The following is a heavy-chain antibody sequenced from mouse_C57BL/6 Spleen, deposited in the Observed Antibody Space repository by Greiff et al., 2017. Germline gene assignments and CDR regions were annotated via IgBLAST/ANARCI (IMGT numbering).Heavy chain of an antibody. V-gene: IGHV1-9*01. D-gene: IGHD1-1*01. CDR2: ILPGSGST. CDR3: ARSTALITTVVHFDY. Sequence: VQLQQSGAELMKPGASVKLSCKATGYTFTGYWIEWVKQRPGHGLEWIGEILPGSGSTNYNEKFKGKATFTADTSSNTAYMQLSSLTTEDSAIYYGARSTALITTVVHFDYWGQGTTLTVSS. J-gene: IGHJ2*01. CDR1: GYTFTGYW.